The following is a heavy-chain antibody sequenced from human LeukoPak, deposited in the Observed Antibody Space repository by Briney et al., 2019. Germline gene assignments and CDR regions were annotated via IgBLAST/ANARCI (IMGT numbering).Heavy chain of an antibody. Sequence: GGSLRLSCVASEFVFSSHAMIWVRQAPGKGLEWISSITSSSSDIFYADSVRGRFTISRDNANNALHLQMNSLRAEDTAVYYCARAPPISINTVITRYYFDYWGQGTLVTVSS. CDR2: ITSSSSDI. D-gene: IGHD4-23*01. J-gene: IGHJ4*02. CDR3: ARAPPISINTVITRYYFDY. CDR1: EFVFSSHA. V-gene: IGHV3-21*01.